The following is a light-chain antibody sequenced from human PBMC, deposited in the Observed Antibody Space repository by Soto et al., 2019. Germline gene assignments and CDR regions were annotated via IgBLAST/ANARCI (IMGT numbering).Light chain of an antibody. Sequence: QSALTQPPSASGSPGQSVTISCTGTSSDVGGYNYVSWYQQHPGKAPKLMISEVSKAASGVPDRFSGSKSGNTASLTVSGLQAEDEAYYYFSSYAGSNNWVFGGGTKLTVL. V-gene: IGLV2-8*01. J-gene: IGLJ3*02. CDR3: SSYAGSNNWV. CDR1: SSDVGGYNY. CDR2: EVS.